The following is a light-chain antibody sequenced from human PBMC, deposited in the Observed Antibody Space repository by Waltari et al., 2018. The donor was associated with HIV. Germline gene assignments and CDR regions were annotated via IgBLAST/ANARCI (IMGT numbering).Light chain of an antibody. CDR2: GAS. J-gene: IGKJ4*01. CDR1: QSISTY. V-gene: IGKV1-39*01. Sequence: DIQLTQSPSSLSASVGDRVTLTCRASQSISTYSNWYQQKPGRSPRVLLYGASTLQRGVPSRFRGSSYETDFTLTISGLQPEDFAIYCCQQSYSGPRTFGGGTKVDSK. CDR3: QQSYSGPRT.